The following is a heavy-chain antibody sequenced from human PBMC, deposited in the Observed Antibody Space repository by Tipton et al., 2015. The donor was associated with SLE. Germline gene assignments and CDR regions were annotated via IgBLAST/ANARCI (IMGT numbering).Heavy chain of an antibody. CDR3: ARHVLVRDWFDP. V-gene: IGHV4-39*07. D-gene: IGHD6-13*01. CDR1: GGSIPSVTYY. Sequence: TLSLTCTVSGGSIPSVTYYWGWIRQSPGKGLEWIGSIYYTGNTHYNPSLKSRVTISLDTSKNQFSLKMSSVTTADTALYFCARHVLVRDWFDPWGQGTLVTVSS. J-gene: IGHJ5*02. CDR2: IYYTGNT.